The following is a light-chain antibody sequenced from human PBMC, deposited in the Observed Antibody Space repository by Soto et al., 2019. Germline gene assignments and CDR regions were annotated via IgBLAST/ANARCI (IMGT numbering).Light chain of an antibody. CDR3: NSYGSTSTRYV. V-gene: IGLV2-14*01. J-gene: IGLJ1*01. CDR1: SSDVGGYNY. CDR2: EVS. Sequence: QSALTQPASVSGSPGQSITISCTGTSSDVGGYNYVSWYQQHPGKAPKLMIYEVSNRPSGVYNRFSGSKSGNTASLTISGLQAEYEADYFCNSYGSTSTRYVFGTGTKLTVL.